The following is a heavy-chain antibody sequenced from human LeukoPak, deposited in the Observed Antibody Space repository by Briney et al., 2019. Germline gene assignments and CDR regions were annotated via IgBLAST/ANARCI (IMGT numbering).Heavy chain of an antibody. J-gene: IGHJ4*02. CDR3: ARDSPGGTDYGDW. Sequence: SETLSLTCAVSGGSVSSSNWWSWVRQPPGKGLEWIGEIYHSGSTNYNPSLKSRVTISVDTSKNQFSLKLSSVTAADTAVYYCARDSPGGTDYGDWWGQGTLVTVSS. D-gene: IGHD3-16*01. CDR2: IYHSGST. V-gene: IGHV4-4*02. CDR1: GGSVSSSNW.